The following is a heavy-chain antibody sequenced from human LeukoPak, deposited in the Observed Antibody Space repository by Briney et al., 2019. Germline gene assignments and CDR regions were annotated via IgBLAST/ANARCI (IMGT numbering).Heavy chain of an antibody. J-gene: IGHJ6*02. D-gene: IGHD2-2*01. CDR2: ISGSGGST. CDR1: GFTFSSYA. V-gene: IGHV3-23*01. Sequence: GGSLRLSCAASGFTFSSYAMSWVRQAPGKGLEWVSAISGSGGSTYYADSVKGRFTISRDNSKNTLYLQMNSLRAEDTAVYYCAKGTTPADYYYYGMDVWGQGTTVTVSS. CDR3: AKGTTPADYYYYGMDV.